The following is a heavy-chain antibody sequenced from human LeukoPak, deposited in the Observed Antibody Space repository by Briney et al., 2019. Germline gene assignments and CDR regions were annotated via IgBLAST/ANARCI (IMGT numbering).Heavy chain of an antibody. V-gene: IGHV3-23*01. CDR1: GFIFSTYA. CDR2: ISGSGGST. D-gene: IGHD7-27*01. Sequence: GGSLRLSCAASGFIFSTYAMSWVRQAPGKGLEWVSAISGSGGSTYYADSVKGRFTISRDNSKNTLYLQMNSLRAEDTAVYYCANLNWGWAFDIWGQGTMVTVSS. J-gene: IGHJ3*02. CDR3: ANLNWGWAFDI.